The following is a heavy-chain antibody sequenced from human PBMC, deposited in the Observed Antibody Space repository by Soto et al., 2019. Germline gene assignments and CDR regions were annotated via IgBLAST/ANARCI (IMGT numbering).Heavy chain of an antibody. V-gene: IGHV3-23*01. CDR3: AKGGGYSSGWIPTNFDY. D-gene: IGHD6-19*01. Sequence: GGSLSLSCAASGFTFSSYAMSWVRQAPGKGLEWVSAISGSGGSTYYADSVKGRFTISRDNSKNTLYLQMNSLRAEDTAVYYCAKGGGYSSGWIPTNFDYWGQGTLVTVSS. CDR1: GFTFSSYA. CDR2: ISGSGGST. J-gene: IGHJ4*02.